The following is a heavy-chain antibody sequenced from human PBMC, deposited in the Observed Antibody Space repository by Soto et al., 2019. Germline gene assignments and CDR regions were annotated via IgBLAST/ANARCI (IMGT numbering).Heavy chain of an antibody. CDR3: AIDLMVRGVIIARFGY. D-gene: IGHD3-10*01. J-gene: IGHJ4*02. Sequence: ASVKVSCKASGYTFTGYYMHWVRQAPGQGREWMGWINPNSGGTNYAQKFQGRVTITRDTSISTAYMELSRLRSDDTAVYYCAIDLMVRGVIIARFGYWGQGTLVTVSS. CDR1: GYTFTGYY. CDR2: INPNSGGT. V-gene: IGHV1-2*02.